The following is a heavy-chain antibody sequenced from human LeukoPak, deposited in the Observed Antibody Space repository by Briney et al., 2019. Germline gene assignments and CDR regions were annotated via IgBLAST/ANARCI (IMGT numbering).Heavy chain of an antibody. J-gene: IGHJ4*02. CDR3: ARARYGYGPFDY. D-gene: IGHD5-18*01. V-gene: IGHV3-7*04. Sequence: GGSLRLSCAASEFTFSSYWMSWVRQAPGKGLEWVANIKQDGSEKYYVDSVKGRFTISRDNAKNSLYMQMNSLRAEDTAVYYCARARYGYGPFDYWGQGTLVTVSS. CDR1: EFTFSSYW. CDR2: IKQDGSEK.